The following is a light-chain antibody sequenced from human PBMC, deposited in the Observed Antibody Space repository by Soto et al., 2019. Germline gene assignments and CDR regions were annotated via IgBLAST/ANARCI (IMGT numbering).Light chain of an antibody. CDR3: CSFAGSNSWV. CDR1: SNDVGGYNY. V-gene: IGLV2-14*01. CDR2: EVS. Sequence: QSALTQPASVSGSPGQSITISCTGTSNDVGGYNYVSWYQQHPGKVPKLMIYEVSNRPSGVSNRFSGSKSGNTASLTISGLQAEDEADYYCCSFAGSNSWVFGGGTKVTVL. J-gene: IGLJ3*02.